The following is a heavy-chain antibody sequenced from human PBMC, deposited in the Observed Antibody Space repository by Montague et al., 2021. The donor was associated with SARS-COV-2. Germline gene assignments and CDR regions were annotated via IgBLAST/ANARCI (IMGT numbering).Heavy chain of an antibody. V-gene: IGHV3-66*01. D-gene: IGHD3-9*01. J-gene: IGHJ3*01. Sequence: SLRLSCAASGFTVSSNYMSWVRQAPGKGLEWVSVIYSGGSTNYADSVKGRFTISRDTSKNTLYLQMNSLRAEDTAAYYCAWDPNQYDILSGSYRGYYDFDVWGQGTMVTVSS. CDR2: IYSGGST. CDR1: GFTVSSNY. CDR3: AWDPNQYDILSGSYRGYYDFDV.